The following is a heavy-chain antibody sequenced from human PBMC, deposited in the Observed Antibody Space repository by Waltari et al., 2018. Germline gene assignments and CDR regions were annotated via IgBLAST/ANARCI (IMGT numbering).Heavy chain of an antibody. D-gene: IGHD3-3*01. V-gene: IGHV4-38-2*02. Sequence: QLLLQESDPGLLEPSETLSPTSAVSGYSISSGYYWSCIRQPPGKGLEWIGSIYHSGSTYYNPYLKSRVTISVDTSKNQFPLQLSSVTAEDTAVYYCARESYYDFWRGHQGDDEYWGQGTLVTVSS. J-gene: IGHJ4*02. CDR3: ARESYYDFWRGHQGDDEY. CDR2: IYHSGST. CDR1: GYSISSGYY.